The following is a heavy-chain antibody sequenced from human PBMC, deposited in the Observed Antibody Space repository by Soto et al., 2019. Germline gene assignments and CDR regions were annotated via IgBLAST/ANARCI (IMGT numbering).Heavy chain of an antibody. J-gene: IGHJ4*02. D-gene: IGHD6-25*01. CDR1: GFSLTTSGVS. CDR2: IYWNDDN. Sequence: QITLKESGPTLVKPTQTLTLTCTFSGFSLTTSGVSVGWIRQPPGNALEWLASIYWNDDNRYSPSLKSRLTLNKDNSKKQVVLTMTNMDPVDTATYYCAYRVGSRGSFDYWGQGTLVTVSS. V-gene: IGHV2-5*01. CDR3: AYRVGSRGSFDY.